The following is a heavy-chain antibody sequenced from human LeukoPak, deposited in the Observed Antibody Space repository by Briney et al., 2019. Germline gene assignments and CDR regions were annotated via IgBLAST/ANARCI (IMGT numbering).Heavy chain of an antibody. D-gene: IGHD2-15*01. CDR2: ISGSGDST. CDR3: AKGASVSCYSALDY. J-gene: IGHJ4*02. V-gene: IGHV3-23*01. Sequence: GALRLSCAAPGFTFRNHALSWGRPAPGEGLGWGSVISGSGDSTYYADSVKGRFTISRDNSKNTLYLQMNSLGAEDTAVYYCAKGASVSCYSALDYWCQGTLVTVSS. CDR1: GFTFRNHA.